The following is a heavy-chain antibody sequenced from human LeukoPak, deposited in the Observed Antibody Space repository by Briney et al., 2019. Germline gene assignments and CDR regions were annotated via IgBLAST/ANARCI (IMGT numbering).Heavy chain of an antibody. CDR2: NSGSGYT. V-gene: IGHV3-23*01. Sequence: GGSLRLSCAASGFTFSSYAMSWVRQAPGKGLEWVSGNSGSGYTHYADSVKGRFIISRDNSKNTLYLQTKSLRAEDTAVYYCARTDETAPAEDFQHWGQGTLVTVSS. J-gene: IGHJ1*01. CDR3: ARTDETAPAEDFQH. D-gene: IGHD2-21*02. CDR1: GFTFSSYA.